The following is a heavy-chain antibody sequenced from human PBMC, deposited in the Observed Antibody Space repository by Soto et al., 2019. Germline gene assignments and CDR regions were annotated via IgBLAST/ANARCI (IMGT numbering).Heavy chain of an antibody. V-gene: IGHV4-59*01. J-gene: IGHJ6*02. CDR3: ARLNFREQLVSDYYYGMDV. Sequence: SETLSLTCTVSGGSISSYYWSWIRQPPGKGLEWIGYIYYSGSTNYNPSLKSRVTISVDTSRNQFSLKLSSVTAADTAVYYCARLNFREQLVSDYYYGMDVWGQGTTVTVSS. CDR1: GGSISSYY. D-gene: IGHD6-6*01. CDR2: IYYSGST.